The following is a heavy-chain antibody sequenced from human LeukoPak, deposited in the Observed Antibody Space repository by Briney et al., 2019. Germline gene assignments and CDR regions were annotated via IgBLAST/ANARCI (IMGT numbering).Heavy chain of an antibody. J-gene: IGHJ4*02. CDR2: ISSSSSTI. D-gene: IGHD4-23*01. CDR1: GFSFSSFA. CDR3: ARLNPDYGGGGFYY. Sequence: GGSLRLSCAASGFSFSSFATSWVRKAPGKGLEWVSYISSSSSTIYYADSVKGRFTISRDNAKNSLYLQMNSLRAEDTAVYYCARLNPDYGGGGFYYWGQGTLVTVSS. V-gene: IGHV3-48*01.